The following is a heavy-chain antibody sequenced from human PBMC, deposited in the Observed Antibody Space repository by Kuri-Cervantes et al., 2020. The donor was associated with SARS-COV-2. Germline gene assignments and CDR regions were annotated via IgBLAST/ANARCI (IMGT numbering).Heavy chain of an antibody. Sequence: LRLSCTVSGGSISSGSYYWSWIRQPAGKGLEWIGRIYTSGSTNYNPSLKSRVTISVDTSKNQFSLKLSSVTAADTAVYYCARNVLTGYQDYYYYMDVWGKGTTVTVSS. D-gene: IGHD3-9*01. CDR3: ARNVLTGYQDYYYYMDV. CDR2: IYTSGST. J-gene: IGHJ6*03. V-gene: IGHV4-61*02. CDR1: GGSISSGSYY.